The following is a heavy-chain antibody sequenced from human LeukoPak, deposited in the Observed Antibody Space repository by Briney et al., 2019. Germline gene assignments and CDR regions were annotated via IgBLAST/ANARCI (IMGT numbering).Heavy chain of an antibody. V-gene: IGHV3-23*01. D-gene: IGHD3-10*01. Sequence: GGSLTLSCAASGFTFSIYAMSWVRQAPGKGLEWVSAISCSGGSTYYADPVKGRFTISRDNSRNTLYLQMNSLRAEDTAVYYCATRPPSYGSGSSRYFDYWGQGTLVTVSS. CDR1: GFTFSIYA. J-gene: IGHJ4*02. CDR2: ISCSGGST. CDR3: ATRPPSYGSGSSRYFDY.